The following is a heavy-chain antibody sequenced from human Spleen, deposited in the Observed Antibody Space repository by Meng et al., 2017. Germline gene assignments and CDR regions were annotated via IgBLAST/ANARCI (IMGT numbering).Heavy chain of an antibody. CDR3: AREQSPGHFDY. Sequence: QVQLVQSGAEVMKPGASCKVSCRASGYTFTSYFLHWVRQAPGQGLEWLATIKCNNGGTNYAQRLQRRVTLTRDTPKSTVYMELSSLGYEDTAVYYCAREQSPGHFDYLGQGILVTVSS. V-gene: IGHV1-46*01. D-gene: IGHD4-11*01. J-gene: IGHJ4*02. CDR1: GYTFTSYF. CDR2: IKCNNGGT.